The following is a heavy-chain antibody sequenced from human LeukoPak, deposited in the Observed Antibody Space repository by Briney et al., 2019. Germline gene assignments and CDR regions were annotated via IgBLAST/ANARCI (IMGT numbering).Heavy chain of an antibody. CDR1: GFTFSSYW. V-gene: IGHV3-7*01. CDR2: IKQDGSEK. J-gene: IGHJ4*02. CDR3: AREHDSFAFDY. D-gene: IGHD3-22*01. Sequence: GGSLRLSCAASGFTFSSYWMNWGRQAPGKGLEWVANIKQDGSEKYYVDSVKGRFTISRDNAKNSLYLQMNSLRAEDTAVYYCAREHDSFAFDYWGQGTLVTVSS.